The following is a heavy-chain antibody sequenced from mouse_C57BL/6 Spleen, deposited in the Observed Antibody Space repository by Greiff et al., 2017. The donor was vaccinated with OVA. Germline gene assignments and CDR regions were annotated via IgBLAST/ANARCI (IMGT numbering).Heavy chain of an antibody. CDR2: IYPGDGDT. D-gene: IGHD2-1*01. Sequence: VLLVQSGPELVKPGASVKISCKASGYAFSSSWMNWVKQRPGQGLEWIGQIYPGDGDTNYNGKFKGKATLTVDKSSSTAYMQLSSLTSEDSAVYFCARGVLRSGYYDFEDWGKGTTVTVSS. CDR1: GYAFSSSW. CDR3: ARGVLRSGYYDFED. J-gene: IGHJ1*03. V-gene: IGHV1-82*01.